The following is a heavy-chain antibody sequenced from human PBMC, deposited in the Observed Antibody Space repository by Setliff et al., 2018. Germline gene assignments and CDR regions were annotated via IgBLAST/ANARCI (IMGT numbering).Heavy chain of an antibody. V-gene: IGHV1-69*05. CDR2: IIPIFGTT. CDR1: GGAFSNYG. Sequence: GASVKVSCKASGGAFSNYGITWVRQAPGQGLEWMGGIIPIFGTTTYAQKFLGRVTITTDESSSTGYMELSSLRSEDTAVYFCARESVVAVTTTNYYYYIDVWGQGTMVTVSS. J-gene: IGHJ6*03. D-gene: IGHD2-21*02. CDR3: ARESVVAVTTTNYYYYIDV.